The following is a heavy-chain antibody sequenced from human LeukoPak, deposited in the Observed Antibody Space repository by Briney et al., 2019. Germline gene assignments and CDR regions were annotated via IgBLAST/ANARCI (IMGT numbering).Heavy chain of an antibody. D-gene: IGHD2-15*01. J-gene: IGHJ4*02. Sequence: GGSLRLSCAASGFTFSHFWMSWVRQAPGKGLEWVAYIKKTGSETYYVDFVKGRFTITRDNTRSSLFLQMYSLRAEDTAVYFCAREDGYCSGGNCYSYFDSWGQGTLVTVSS. CDR3: AREDGYCSGGNCYSYFDS. V-gene: IGHV3-7*01. CDR2: IKKTGSET. CDR1: GFTFSHFW.